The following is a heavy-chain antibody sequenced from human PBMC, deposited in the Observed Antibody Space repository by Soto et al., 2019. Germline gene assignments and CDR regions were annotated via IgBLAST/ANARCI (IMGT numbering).Heavy chain of an antibody. CDR2: IRGSGSPT. Sequence: PGGSLRLSCAASGFTFSNYVMNWVRQAPGEGLEWVSGIRGSGSPTYYADSVKGRFTISRDNSKNTLYLQVNSLRAEDTAVYYCAKSVETFYYGLDVWGQGTTVTVSS. CDR1: GFTFSNYV. V-gene: IGHV3-23*01. J-gene: IGHJ6*02. CDR3: AKSVETFYYGLDV. D-gene: IGHD2-21*02.